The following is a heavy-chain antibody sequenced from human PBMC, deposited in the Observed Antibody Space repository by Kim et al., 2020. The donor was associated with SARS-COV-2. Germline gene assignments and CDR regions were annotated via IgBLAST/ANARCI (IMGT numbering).Heavy chain of an antibody. Sequence: GGSLRLSCAASGFTFNNDAMHWVRQAPGKGLEWVAVIWYDGSSEYYADSVKGRFAISRDNSKNTLYLQMNSLRAEDTAVYYCAREKSRGYYYGPWDYWGQGTLVTVSS. D-gene: IGHD3-22*01. CDR1: GFTFNNDA. CDR2: IWYDGSSE. J-gene: IGHJ4*02. CDR3: AREKSRGYYYGPWDY. V-gene: IGHV3-33*01.